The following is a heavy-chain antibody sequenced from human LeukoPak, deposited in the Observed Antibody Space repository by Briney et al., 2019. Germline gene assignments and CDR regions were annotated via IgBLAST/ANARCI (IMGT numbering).Heavy chain of an antibody. CDR1: GFTFSSYG. CDR2: ISYDGSNK. D-gene: IGHD2-2*01. CDR3: AKSRGCSSTSCLVDY. Sequence: GGSLRLSCAASGFTFSSYGMHWVRQAPGKGLEWVAVISYDGSNKYYADSVKGRFTISRGNSKNTLYLQMNSLRAEDTAVYYCAKSRGCSSTSCLVDYWGQGTLVTVSS. V-gene: IGHV3-30*18. J-gene: IGHJ4*02.